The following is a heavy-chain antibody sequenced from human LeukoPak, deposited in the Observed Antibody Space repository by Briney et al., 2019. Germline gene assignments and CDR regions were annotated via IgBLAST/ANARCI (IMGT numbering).Heavy chain of an antibody. D-gene: IGHD3-3*01. J-gene: IGHJ4*02. CDR1: GGSYSGCY. CDR3: ARGPPLRFLEWLLSVSDY. Sequence: SETLSLTCAVYGGSYSGCYWSWIRQPPGKGLEWIGEINHSGSTNYNPSLKSRVTISVDTSKNQFSLKLSSVTAADTAVYYCARGPPLRFLEWLLSVSDYWGQGTLVTVSS. V-gene: IGHV4-34*01. CDR2: INHSGST.